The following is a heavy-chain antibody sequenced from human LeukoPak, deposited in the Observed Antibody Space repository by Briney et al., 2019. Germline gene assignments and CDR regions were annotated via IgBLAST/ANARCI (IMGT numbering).Heavy chain of an antibody. J-gene: IGHJ4*02. V-gene: IGHV3-30*03. Sequence: GALRLSCAASGFTFSSYGMHWVRQAPGKGLEWVAVISYDGSNKYYADSVKGRFTISRDNSKNTLYLQMNSLRAEDTAVYYCARDLGNSGRFDYWGQGTLVTVSS. CDR3: ARDLGNSGRFDY. CDR2: ISYDGSNK. D-gene: IGHD4-23*01. CDR1: GFTFSSYG.